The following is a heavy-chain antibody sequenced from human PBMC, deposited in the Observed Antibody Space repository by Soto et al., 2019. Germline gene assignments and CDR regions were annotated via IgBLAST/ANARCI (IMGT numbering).Heavy chain of an antibody. CDR2: IIPILGIA. J-gene: IGHJ2*01. Sequence: QVQLVQSGAEVKKPGSSVKVSCKASGGTFSSYTISWVRQAPGQGLEWMGRIIPILGIANYAQKFQGRVTITADKSPSTAYMELSSLSSEGTAVYYCAGEGSGDWHDPPYWYFDLWGRGTLVTVSS. CDR1: GGTFSSYT. V-gene: IGHV1-69*08. CDR3: AGEGSGDWHDPPYWYFDL. D-gene: IGHD1-1*01.